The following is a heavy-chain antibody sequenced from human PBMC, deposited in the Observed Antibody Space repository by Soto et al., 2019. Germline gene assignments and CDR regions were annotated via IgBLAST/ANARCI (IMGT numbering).Heavy chain of an antibody. J-gene: IGHJ6*02. Sequence: PGGSLRLSCAASGFIVSSNYMSWVRQAPGKGLEWVSVIYTGGITYYADSVKGRFTISRDNSKNTLYLQMNSLRAEDTAVYYCALVSVALGYYYYYDMDVWGEGTTVTVS. CDR1: GFIVSSNY. CDR2: IYTGGIT. V-gene: IGHV3-53*01. CDR3: ALVSVALGYYYYYDMDV.